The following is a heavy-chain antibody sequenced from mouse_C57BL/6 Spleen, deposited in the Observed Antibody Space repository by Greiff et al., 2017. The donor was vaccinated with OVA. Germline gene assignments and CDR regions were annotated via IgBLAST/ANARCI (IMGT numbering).Heavy chain of an antibody. D-gene: IGHD2-1*01. Sequence: QVQLQQPGAELVRPGSSVKLSCKASGYTFTSYWMHWVKQRPIQGLEWIGNIDPSDSETHYNQKFKDKATLTVDKSSTTAYMQLSSLTSEDSAVYYCARGDYGNPSDYWGQGTTLTVSS. V-gene: IGHV1-52*01. CDR1: GYTFTSYW. CDR2: IDPSDSET. CDR3: ARGDYGNPSDY. J-gene: IGHJ2*01.